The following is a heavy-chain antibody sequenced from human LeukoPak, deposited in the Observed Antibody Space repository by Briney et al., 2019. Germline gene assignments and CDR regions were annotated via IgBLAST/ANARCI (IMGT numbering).Heavy chain of an antibody. Sequence: GGSLRLSCSASGFTFSSYAMHWVRQAPGKGLEYVSAISSIEGNTYYADSVKGRFTISRDNAKNSLYLQMNSLRAEDTAVYYCARGPPRIVASVHHWFDPWGQGTLVTVSS. D-gene: IGHD5-12*01. CDR1: GFTFSSYA. V-gene: IGHV3-64*04. CDR3: ARGPPRIVASVHHWFDP. J-gene: IGHJ5*02. CDR2: ISSIEGNT.